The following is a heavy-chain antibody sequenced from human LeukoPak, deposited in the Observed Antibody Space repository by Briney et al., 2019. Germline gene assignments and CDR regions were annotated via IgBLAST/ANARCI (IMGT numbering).Heavy chain of an antibody. J-gene: IGHJ4*02. CDR1: GAAIHTYY. D-gene: IGHD2-2*01. Sequence: SETLSLTCTVSGAAIHTYYWGWIRQPPGKGLEWIGSIYHSGSTYYNPSLKSRVTISVDTSKNQFSLKLSSVTAAGTAVYYCARHVRYCSSTSCWYFDYWGQGTLVTVSS. V-gene: IGHV4-38-2*02. CDR2: IYHSGST. CDR3: ARHVRYCSSTSCWYFDY.